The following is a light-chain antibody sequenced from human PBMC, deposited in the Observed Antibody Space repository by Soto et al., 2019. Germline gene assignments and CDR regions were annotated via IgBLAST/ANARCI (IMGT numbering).Light chain of an antibody. CDR1: QRITGNY. CDR2: GAS. J-gene: IGKJ1*01. V-gene: IGKV3-20*01. Sequence: DIVMTQSPGTLSLSPGERATLSCRASQRITGNYLAWYQQKPGQAPRLLIYGASNRATGIPDRFSGSGSGTDFTLTISRLEPEDFAVYFCQQYGDSPWTFGQGTKVDIK. CDR3: QQYGDSPWT.